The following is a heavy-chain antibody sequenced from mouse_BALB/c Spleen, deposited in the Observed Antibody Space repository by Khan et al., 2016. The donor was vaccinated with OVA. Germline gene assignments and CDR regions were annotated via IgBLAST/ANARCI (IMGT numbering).Heavy chain of an antibody. J-gene: IGHJ3*01. CDR3: TNGNYGWFAY. D-gene: IGHD2-1*01. Sequence: EVELVESGGGLVEPGGFLKLSCAASGFTFSSFVMSWVRQTPEKRLEWVATISSAATYTYYPDSVKGRFTISRDNAKNTLYLQMNSLRSDDTAIYYCTNGNYGWFAYWGQGTLVTVST. CDR1: GFTFSSFV. CDR2: ISSAATYT. V-gene: IGHV5-9-1*01.